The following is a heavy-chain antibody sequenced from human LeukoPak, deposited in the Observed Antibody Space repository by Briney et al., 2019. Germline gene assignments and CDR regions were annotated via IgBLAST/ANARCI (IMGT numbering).Heavy chain of an antibody. V-gene: IGHV3-53*01. J-gene: IGHJ4*02. Sequence: GGSLRLSCAVSGFAVCSNSMSWVRQAPGKGLEWVSVINSGGNTSYGDPVKGRFTISRDNSKNTLYLQLNSLRAEDTAVYYCGRLKRSGYIIDLWGQGTLVIVSS. CDR3: GRLKRSGYIIDL. CDR1: GFAVCSNS. D-gene: IGHD3-16*02. CDR2: INSGGNT.